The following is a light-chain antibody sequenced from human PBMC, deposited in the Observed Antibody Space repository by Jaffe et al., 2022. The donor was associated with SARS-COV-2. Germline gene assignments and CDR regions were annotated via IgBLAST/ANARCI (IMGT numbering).Light chain of an antibody. J-gene: IGKJ3*01. CDR1: QSVSSSY. CDR2: GAS. V-gene: IGKV3-20*01. CDR3: QHYGNSQFT. Sequence: EIVLTQSPGTLSLSPGERATLSCRASQSVSSSYLAWYQQKPGQPPRLLIYGASSRATGIPDRFSGSGSGTDFTLTISRLEPGDFAVYYCQHYGNSQFTFGPGTTVEIK.